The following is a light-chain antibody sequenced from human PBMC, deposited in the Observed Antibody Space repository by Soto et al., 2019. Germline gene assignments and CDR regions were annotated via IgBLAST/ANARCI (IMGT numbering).Light chain of an antibody. Sequence: ELVLTQSPGTLSLSPGERATLSCRGSQSVSSSYLAWYQQKPGQAPRLIIYGASSRATGIPDRFSGSGSGTDFTLTISRLEPEDFAVYYCQQSSDWPPITCGQGTRLDIK. J-gene: IGKJ5*01. CDR2: GAS. V-gene: IGKV3D-20*02. CDR1: QSVSSSY. CDR3: QQSSDWPPIT.